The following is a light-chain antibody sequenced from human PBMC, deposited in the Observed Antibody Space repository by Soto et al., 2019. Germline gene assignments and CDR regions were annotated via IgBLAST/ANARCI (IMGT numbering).Light chain of an antibody. J-gene: IGKJ3*01. V-gene: IGKV3-20*01. Sequence: EIVLTQSPGTLSLSPGERATLSCRASQSVSSSYLAWYQQKPGQAPRLLIYGASSRATGIPDRFSGSGSGTDFPLTISRLEPEDFAVYSCQRYGSSPGTFGPGTKVDIK. CDR1: QSVSSSY. CDR3: QRYGSSPGT. CDR2: GAS.